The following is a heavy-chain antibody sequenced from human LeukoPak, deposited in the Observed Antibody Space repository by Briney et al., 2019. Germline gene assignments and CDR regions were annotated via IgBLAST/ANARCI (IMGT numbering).Heavy chain of an antibody. CDR2: INSDGSST. J-gene: IGHJ4*02. Sequence: GGSLRLSCAASGFTFSSYWMHWVRQAPGKGLVWVSRINSDGSSTSYADSVKGRFTISRDNATNTLYLQMNSLRAEDTAVYYCARDSVQLERVDYWGQGTLVTVSS. CDR1: GFTFSSYW. D-gene: IGHD1-1*01. CDR3: ARDSVQLERVDY. V-gene: IGHV3-74*01.